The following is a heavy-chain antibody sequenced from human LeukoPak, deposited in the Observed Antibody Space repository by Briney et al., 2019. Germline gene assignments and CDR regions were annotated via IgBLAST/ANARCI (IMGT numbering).Heavy chain of an antibody. CDR1: GFTFSSYA. CDR3: AKDPSFLSEDYYYYYYMDV. D-gene: IGHD2/OR15-2a*01. CDR2: ISGSGGST. J-gene: IGHJ6*03. Sequence: PGGSLRLSCAASGFTFSSYAMSWARQAPGKGLEWVSAISGSGGSTYYADSVKGRFTISRDNSKNTLYLQMNSLRAEDTAVYYCAKDPSFLSEDYYYYYYMDVWGKGTTVTVSS. V-gene: IGHV3-23*01.